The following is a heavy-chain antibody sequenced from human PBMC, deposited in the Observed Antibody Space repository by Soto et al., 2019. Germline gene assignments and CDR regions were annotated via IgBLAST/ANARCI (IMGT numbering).Heavy chain of an antibody. D-gene: IGHD2-21*01. V-gene: IGHV3-23*01. CDR3: AKDSVRISYSAL. J-gene: IGHJ4*02. Sequence: AGGSLRLSCAASGFTFSTSSMSWVRQPPGKGLEWVSVISNTGRTTYYADSVNGRFTISRDNSKNTLYLHLNSLRAEDTAVYYCAKDSVRISYSALWGQGTLVTVSS. CDR1: GFTFSTSS. CDR2: ISNTGRTT.